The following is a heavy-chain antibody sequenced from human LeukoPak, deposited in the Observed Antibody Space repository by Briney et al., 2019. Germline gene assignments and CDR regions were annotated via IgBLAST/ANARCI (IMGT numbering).Heavy chain of an antibody. CDR1: GYTFSTYG. CDR2: ISAYNGNT. CDR3: ASSWFGGNYDSSGYYLDY. D-gene: IGHD3-22*01. J-gene: IGHJ4*02. Sequence: ASVKVSCRPSGYTFSTYGISWVRQAPGQGLEWMGWISAYNGNTNYAQKLQGRVTMTTDTSTSTAYMELRSLRSDDTAVYYCASSWFGGNYDSSGYYLDYWGQGTLVTVSS. V-gene: IGHV1-18*01.